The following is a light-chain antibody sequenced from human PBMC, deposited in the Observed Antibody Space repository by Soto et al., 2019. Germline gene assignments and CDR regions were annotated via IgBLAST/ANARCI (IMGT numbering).Light chain of an antibody. CDR2: EVS. CDR3: ISYTSSSTRDV. V-gene: IGLV2-14*01. CDR1: SSDVGGYNN. J-gene: IGLJ1*01. Sequence: QSALTQPASVSGSPGQSITISCTGTSSDVGGYNNVSWYQQHPGKAPKLMIYEVSNRPSGVSNRFSGSKSGNTASLTISGLQAEDEADYYCISYTSSSTRDVFGSGTKLTVL.